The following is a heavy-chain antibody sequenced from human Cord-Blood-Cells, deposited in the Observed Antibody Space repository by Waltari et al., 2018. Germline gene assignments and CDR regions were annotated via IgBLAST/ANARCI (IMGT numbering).Heavy chain of an antibody. Sequence: QVQLVQSGAEVKKPGASVKVSCKASGYTFTGYYMHWVRQAPGQGLEWMGWINPNGGGTNYAQKFQGWVTMTRDTSISTAYMELSRLRSDDTAVYYCASTQIAEDAFDIWGQGTMVTVSS. V-gene: IGHV1-2*04. D-gene: IGHD3-22*01. J-gene: IGHJ3*02. CDR2: INPNGGGT. CDR1: GYTFTGYY. CDR3: ASTQIAEDAFDI.